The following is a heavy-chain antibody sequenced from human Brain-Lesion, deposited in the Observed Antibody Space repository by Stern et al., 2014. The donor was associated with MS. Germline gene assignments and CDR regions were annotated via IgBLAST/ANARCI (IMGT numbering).Heavy chain of an antibody. D-gene: IGHD3-3*01. Sequence: VQLLESGAEVKKPGASVKVSCKTSGYIFTGYYINWVRQAPGQGLEWMAWINPNTGGKKYAQKFQGRVTMSRDTSISTAYVELSSLTSDDTAVYYCARDQRGITIFGVVTDYYYLGMDVWGQGTTVTVSS. CDR3: ARDQRGITIFGVVTDYYYLGMDV. J-gene: IGHJ6*02. V-gene: IGHV1-2*02. CDR2: INPNTGGK. CDR1: GYIFTGYY.